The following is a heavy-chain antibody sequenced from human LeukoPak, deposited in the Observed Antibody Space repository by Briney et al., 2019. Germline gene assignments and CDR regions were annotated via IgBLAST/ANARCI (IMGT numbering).Heavy chain of an antibody. CDR1: GFTFSDYY. Sequence: GGSLRLSCAASGFTFSDYYMSWIRQAPGKGLEWVSYISSSGSTIYYADSVKGRFTISRDNAKNSLYLQMNSLRAGDTAVYYCAREVRSAHYFDYWGQGTLVTVSS. V-gene: IGHV3-11*01. D-gene: IGHD3-3*01. J-gene: IGHJ4*02. CDR2: ISSSGSTI. CDR3: AREVRSAHYFDY.